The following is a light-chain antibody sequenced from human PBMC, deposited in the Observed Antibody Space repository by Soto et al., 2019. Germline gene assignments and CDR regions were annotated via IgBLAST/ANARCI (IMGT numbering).Light chain of an antibody. CDR2: DVS. CDR3: CSYAGSTYV. V-gene: IGLV2-11*01. J-gene: IGLJ1*01. Sequence: QSVLTQPRSVSGSPGQSVTISCTGTSSDVGSYNYVSWYQQHPGKAPKLMIFDVSKRPSGVPDRFSGFKSGNTASLTISGLQAEDEADYSCCSYAGSTYVFGSGTKLTV. CDR1: SSDVGSYNY.